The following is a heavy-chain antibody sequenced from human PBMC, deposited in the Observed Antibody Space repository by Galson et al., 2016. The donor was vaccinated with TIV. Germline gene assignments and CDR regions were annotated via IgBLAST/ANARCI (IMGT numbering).Heavy chain of an antibody. J-gene: IGHJ4*02. CDR1: GHTFTSYD. V-gene: IGHV1-8*01. Sequence: SVKASCKASGHTFTSYDMNWVRQAPGQGLEWMGWMNPNSGNTGYTQKFQGRVTMTRDTSVSTAYMELTNLRSEDTAVYFCAQLVRKCGMTRCYGDHVDYWGQGTLVTVSS. CDR3: AQLVRKCGMTRCYGDHVDY. CDR2: MNPNSGNT. D-gene: IGHD2-2*01.